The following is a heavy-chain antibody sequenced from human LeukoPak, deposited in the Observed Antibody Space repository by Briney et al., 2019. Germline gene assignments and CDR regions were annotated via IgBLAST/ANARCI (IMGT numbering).Heavy chain of an antibody. CDR3: ARARVDTAMADFDY. CDR1: GYRSPSYW. J-gene: IGHJ4*02. D-gene: IGHD5-18*01. V-gene: IGHV5-10-1*01. CDR2: IDSIDYYT. Sequence: GEPLNISGKASGYRSPSYWITWVGQLPGRGLDWLGGIDSIDYYTTYSPSYQGLVPISADKSNATVYLQWSSLKASDTAMYYCARARVDTAMADFDYWGQGTLVSVSS.